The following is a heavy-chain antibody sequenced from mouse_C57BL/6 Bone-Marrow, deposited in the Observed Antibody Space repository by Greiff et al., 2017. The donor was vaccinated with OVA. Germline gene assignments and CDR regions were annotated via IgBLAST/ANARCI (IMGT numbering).Heavy chain of an antibody. CDR2: IDPSDSYT. J-gene: IGHJ2*01. CDR3: ASSYRYYFDY. Sequence: QVQLQQPGAELVKPGASVRLSCKASGYTFTSYWMQWVNQRPGQGLEWIGEIDPSDSYTNYNQKFKGKATLTVDTSSSTAYMQLSSLTSEDSAVYYCASSYRYYFDYWGQGTTLTVSA. V-gene: IGHV1-50*01. CDR1: GYTFTSYW.